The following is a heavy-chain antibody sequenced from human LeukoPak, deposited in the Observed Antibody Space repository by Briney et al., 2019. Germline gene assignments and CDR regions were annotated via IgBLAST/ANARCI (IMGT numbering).Heavy chain of an antibody. J-gene: IGHJ3*02. Sequence: SETLSLTCTVSGVSISSSNSYWGWIRQPPGKGLEWVGSIYYTGNTYYNASLKSRVTISIDTSKNQFSLKLSSVTAADTAVYYCARISGWYFSYAFDIWGQGTMVTVSS. V-gene: IGHV4-39*07. CDR3: ARISGWYFSYAFDI. CDR2: IYYTGNT. CDR1: GVSISSSNSY. D-gene: IGHD6-19*01.